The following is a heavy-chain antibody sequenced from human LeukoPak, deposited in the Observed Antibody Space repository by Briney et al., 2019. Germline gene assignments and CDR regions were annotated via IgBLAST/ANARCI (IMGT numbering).Heavy chain of an antibody. J-gene: IGHJ2*01. CDR1: GFTFSSYE. CDR3: AREEHYRRYFAL. V-gene: IGHV3-48*03. D-gene: IGHD3-16*02. CDR2: ISSSGSTI. Sequence: GGSLRLSCAASGFTFSSYEMNWVRQAPGKGLEWVSYISSSGSTIYYADSVKGRFTISRDNSKNTLYLQMNTLRAEDTAVYFCAREEHYRRYFALWGRGTLVTVSS.